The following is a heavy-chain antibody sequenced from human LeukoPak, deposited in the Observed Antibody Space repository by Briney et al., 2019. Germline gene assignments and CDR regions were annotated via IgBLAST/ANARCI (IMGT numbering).Heavy chain of an antibody. CDR2: ITPSGGTP. V-gene: IGHV3-23*01. CDR1: GFSFGNYA. Sequence: GGSLRLSCAASGFSFGNYAMSWVRQAPGKGLEWVSSITPSGGTPYYADSVKGRFTISRDNSKNTLYLQMNSLRAGDTAVYYCARGEDYGDYFDYWGQGTLVTVSS. CDR3: ARGEDYGDYFDY. D-gene: IGHD4-17*01. J-gene: IGHJ4*02.